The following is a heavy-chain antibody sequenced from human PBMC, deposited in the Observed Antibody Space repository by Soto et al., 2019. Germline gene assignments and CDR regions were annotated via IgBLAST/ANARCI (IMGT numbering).Heavy chain of an antibody. J-gene: IGHJ6*02. CDR2: ISGSGGST. V-gene: IGHV3-23*01. CDR3: AKVAPPYDYVWGRIYYYGMDV. CDR1: GFTFSSYA. D-gene: IGHD3-16*01. Sequence: GGSLRLSCAASGFTFSSYAMSWVRQAPGKGLEWVSAISGSGGSTYYADSVKGRFTISRDNSKNTLYLQMNSLRAEDTAVYYCAKVAPPYDYVWGRIYYYGMDVWGQGTTVTVSS.